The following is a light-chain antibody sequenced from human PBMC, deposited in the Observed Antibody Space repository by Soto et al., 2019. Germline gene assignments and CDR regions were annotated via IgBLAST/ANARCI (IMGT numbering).Light chain of an antibody. J-gene: IGLJ3*02. CDR2: LEGSGSY. CDR1: SGHSSYI. Sequence: QSVLTQSSSASASLGSSVKLTCTLSSGHSSYIIAWHQQQPGKAPRYLMKLEGSGSYNKGSGVPDRFSGSSSGADRYLTISNLQSEDEADYYRETWDSNTRVFGGGTKLTVL. V-gene: IGLV4-60*03. CDR3: ETWDSNTRV.